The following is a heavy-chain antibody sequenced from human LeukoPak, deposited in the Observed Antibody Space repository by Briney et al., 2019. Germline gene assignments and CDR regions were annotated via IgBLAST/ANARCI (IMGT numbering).Heavy chain of an antibody. CDR3: ARHGTTVVTFSFDY. J-gene: IGHJ4*02. D-gene: IGHD4-23*01. CDR1: GGSISSSSYY. Sequence: SETLSLTCTVSGGSISSSSYYWGWIRQPPGKGLEWIGSIYYSGSTYYNPSLKSRVTISVDTSKNQFSLKLSSVTAADTAVYYCARHGTTVVTFSFDYWAREPWSPSPQ. CDR2: IYYSGST. V-gene: IGHV4-39*01.